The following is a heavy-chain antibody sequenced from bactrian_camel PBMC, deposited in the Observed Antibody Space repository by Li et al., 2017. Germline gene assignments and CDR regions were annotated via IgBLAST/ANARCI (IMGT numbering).Heavy chain of an antibody. V-gene: IGHV3S63*01. CDR2: ISADGST. CDR1: GFTFRDNN. D-gene: IGHD4*01. J-gene: IGHJ6*01. CDR3: AAKECDYEGDGPDFDF. Sequence: HVQLVESGGSSVQAGESLRLSCTASGFTFRDNNLGWYRQGTGHECDLVSSISADGSTYYAESVKGRFTISQDSAKNTVYLQMNNLKPEDTGMYYCAAKECDYEGDGPDFDFWGQGTQVTVS.